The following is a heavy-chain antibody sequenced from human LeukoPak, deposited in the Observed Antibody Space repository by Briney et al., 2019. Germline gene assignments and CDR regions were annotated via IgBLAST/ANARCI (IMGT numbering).Heavy chain of an antibody. CDR1: GFTFDDYA. CDR3: AKDYYYDSRNYFDY. CDR2: ISWNSGSI. J-gene: IGHJ4*02. V-gene: IGHV3-9*01. D-gene: IGHD3-22*01. Sequence: GRPLGLSCAASGFTFDDYAMHWVRQAPGKGLEWVSGISWNSGSIGYADSVKGRFTISRDNAKNSLYLQMNSLRAEDTALYYCAKDYYYDSRNYFDYWGQGTLVTVSS.